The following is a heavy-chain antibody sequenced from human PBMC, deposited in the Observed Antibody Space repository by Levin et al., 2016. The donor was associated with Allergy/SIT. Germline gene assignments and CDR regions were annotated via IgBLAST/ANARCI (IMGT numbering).Heavy chain of an antibody. V-gene: IGHV5-51*01. CDR1: GYQFSKYS. Sequence: GESLKISCEGSGYQFSKYSVAWVRQMPGKGLEWMGIIHPTDSDIRYSPSFQGQVFISVDTSINTAFLHWRNLKASDTAMYYCARRAGHCRGSTCYQDYYLDSWGQGTLVTVS. D-gene: IGHD2-2*01. CDR2: IHPTDSDI. CDR3: ARRAGHCRGSTCYQDYYLDS. J-gene: IGHJ4*02.